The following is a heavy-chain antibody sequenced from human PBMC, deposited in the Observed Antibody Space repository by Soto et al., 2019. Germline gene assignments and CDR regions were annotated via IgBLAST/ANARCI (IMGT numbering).Heavy chain of an antibody. Sequence: PGESLKSSCKGSGYSFTSYLISCVRQIPWKGLEWVVRIDPSDSYTNYSPSFQGHVTISAEKSISTAYLQWSSLKASDTAMYYCARQSLNAIRWDYYGMEVWGQGTTVTVSS. V-gene: IGHV5-10-1*01. J-gene: IGHJ6*01. CDR1: GYSFTSYL. CDR3: ARQSLNAIRWDYYGMEV. D-gene: IGHD2-21*01. CDR2: IDPSDSYT.